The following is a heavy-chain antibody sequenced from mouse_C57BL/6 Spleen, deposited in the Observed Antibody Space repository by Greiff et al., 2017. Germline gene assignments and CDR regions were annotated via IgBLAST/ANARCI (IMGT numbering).Heavy chain of an antibody. V-gene: IGHV1-61*01. J-gene: IGHJ3*01. CDR2: IYPSDSET. D-gene: IGHD2-3*01. CDR1: GYTFTSYW. CDR3: ASLYDGFAY. Sequence: QVQLQQPGAELVRPGSSVKLSCKASGYTFTSYWMDWVKQRPGQGLAWIGNIYPSDSETHYNQKFKDKATLTVDKSSSTAYMQLSSLTSEDSAVYYCASLYDGFAYWGQGTLVTVSA.